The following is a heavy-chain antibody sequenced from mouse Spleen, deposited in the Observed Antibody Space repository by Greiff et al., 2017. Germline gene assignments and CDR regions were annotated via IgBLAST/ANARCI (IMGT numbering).Heavy chain of an antibody. D-gene: IGHD2-4*01. J-gene: IGHJ2*01. Sequence: QVQLQQPGAELVRPGSSVKLSCKASGYTFTSYWMHWVKQRPIQGLEWIGNIDPSDSDTHYNQKFKDKATLTVDKSSSTAYMQLSSLTSEDSAVYYGARSGGYDYDGYYFDYWGQGTTLTVSS. CDR1: GYTFTSYW. CDR2: IDPSDSDT. CDR3: ARSGGYDYDGYYFDY. V-gene: IGHV1-52*01.